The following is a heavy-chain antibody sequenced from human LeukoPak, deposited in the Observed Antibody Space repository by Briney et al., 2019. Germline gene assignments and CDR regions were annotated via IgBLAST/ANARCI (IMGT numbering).Heavy chain of an antibody. J-gene: IGHJ6*03. CDR3: ARSTDYDFSSTYYYYYMDV. D-gene: IGHD3-3*01. V-gene: IGHV4-61*02. CDR2: IYTGGST. Sequence: SQTQSLTCTVSGGSISSGSYYWSWIRQPAGKGLEWIGRIYTGGSTNYNPSLKSRVTISVDTSKNQFSLKLSSVTAADTAVYYCARSTDYDFSSTYYYYYMDVWGKGTTVTVSS. CDR1: GGSISSGSYY.